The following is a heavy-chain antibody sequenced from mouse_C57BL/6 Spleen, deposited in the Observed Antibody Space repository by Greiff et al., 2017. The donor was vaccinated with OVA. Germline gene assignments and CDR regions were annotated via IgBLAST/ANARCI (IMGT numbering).Heavy chain of an antibody. CDR1: GYAFTNYL. V-gene: IGHV1-54*01. CDR3: ASSSSDEYFDD. J-gene: IGHJ1*03. D-gene: IGHD1-1*01. CDR2: INPGSGGT. Sequence: QVQLQQSGAELVRPGTSVKVSCKASGYAFTNYLIEWVKQRPGQGLEWIGVINPGSGGTNYNEKFKGKATLTADKSASTDYMQLSSLTSADSEGDCGASSSSDEYFDDWGTGTTVTVSS.